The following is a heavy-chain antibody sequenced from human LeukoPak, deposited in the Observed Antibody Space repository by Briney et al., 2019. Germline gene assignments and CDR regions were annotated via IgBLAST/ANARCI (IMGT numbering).Heavy chain of an antibody. Sequence: ASVKVSCKASGGTFSSYAISWVRQAPGQGLEWMGGIIPIFGTANYAQKFQGRVTITADKSTSTAYMELSSLRSEDTAVYYCARATDQYYYDSSGYYYYYYYMDVWGKGTTVTISS. CDR1: GGTFSSYA. CDR3: ARATDQYYYDSSGYYYYYYYMDV. J-gene: IGHJ6*03. D-gene: IGHD3-22*01. CDR2: IIPIFGTA. V-gene: IGHV1-69*06.